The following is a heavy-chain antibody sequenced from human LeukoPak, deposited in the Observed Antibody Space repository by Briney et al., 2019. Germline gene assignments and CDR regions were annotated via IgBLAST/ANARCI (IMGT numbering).Heavy chain of an antibody. D-gene: IGHD3-10*01. J-gene: IGHJ4*02. CDR1: GYTFTSYG. Sequence: RASVKVSCTASGYTFTSYGISWVRQAPGQGLEWMVWISAYNGNTNNAQKLQGRVTMTTETSTSTAYMDLRSLRSDDTAVYYCAINHQFTYYYGPGSYGYFDYWGQGTLVTVSS. CDR3: AINHQFTYYYGPGSYGYFDY. CDR2: ISAYNGNT. V-gene: IGHV1-18*01.